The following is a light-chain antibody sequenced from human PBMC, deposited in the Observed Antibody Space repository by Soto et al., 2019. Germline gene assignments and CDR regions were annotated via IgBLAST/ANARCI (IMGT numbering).Light chain of an antibody. Sequence: QSVLTQEPSASGTAGQRVTIPCSGSDSNIGSNSVYWYQHLPKTAPKLLIYYNNQRPSGVPDRFSGSRSGTSASLAISGIRSEDEADYYCAAWDDSLRACVFGTGTKVTVL. CDR3: AAWDDSLRACV. CDR2: YNN. CDR1: DSNIGSNS. J-gene: IGLJ1*01. V-gene: IGLV1-47*02.